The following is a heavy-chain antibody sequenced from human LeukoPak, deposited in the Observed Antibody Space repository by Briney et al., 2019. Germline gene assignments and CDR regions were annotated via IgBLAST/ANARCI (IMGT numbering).Heavy chain of an antibody. CDR1: GGSITSGSYY. D-gene: IGHD3-3*01. J-gene: IGHJ6*03. Sequence: PSQTLSLTCTVSGGSITSGSYYWRWIRQPAGKGLEWIGRIYTTGSTNYNPSRKSRVTISVDTSKNQFSLKLSSVTAADTAVYYCARVHFPFFWSGYYSYYYYYMDVWGKGTTVTVSS. CDR2: IYTTGST. V-gene: IGHV4-61*02. CDR3: ARVHFPFFWSGYYSYYYYYMDV.